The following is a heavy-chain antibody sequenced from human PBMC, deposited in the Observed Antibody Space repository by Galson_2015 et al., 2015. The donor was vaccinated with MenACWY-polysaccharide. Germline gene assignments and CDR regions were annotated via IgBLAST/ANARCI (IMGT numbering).Heavy chain of an antibody. CDR2: ITDSGSST. CDR3: AKGGREVDNWLDP. CDR1: GFTFSSSV. V-gene: IGHV3-23*01. Sequence: PLRLSCPVSGFTFSSSVMSWVRQAPGRGLEWVTSITDSGSSTYSVDSVKGRFTISRDNSKTTLLLQMTSLRADEPAVYYCAKGGREVDNWLDPWGQGALVTVSS. J-gene: IGHJ5*02. D-gene: IGHD1-26*01.